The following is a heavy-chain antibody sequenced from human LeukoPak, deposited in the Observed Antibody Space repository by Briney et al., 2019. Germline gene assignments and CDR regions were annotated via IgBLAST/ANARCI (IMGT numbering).Heavy chain of an antibody. J-gene: IGHJ5*02. CDR3: ARDTVIVVVVAATVFDP. CDR2: INPNSGGT. V-gene: IGHV1-2*02. D-gene: IGHD2-15*01. Sequence: ASVKVSRKASGYTFTGYYMHWVRQAPGQGLEWMGWINPNSGGTNYAQKFQGRVTMTRDTSISTAYMELSRLRSDDTAVYYCARDTVIVVVVAATVFDPWGQGTLVTVSS. CDR1: GYTFTGYY.